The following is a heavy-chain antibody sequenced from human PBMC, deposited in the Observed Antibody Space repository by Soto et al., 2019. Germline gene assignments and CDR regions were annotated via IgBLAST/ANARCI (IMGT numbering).Heavy chain of an antibody. J-gene: IGHJ6*03. CDR2: IWYDGSNK. V-gene: IGHV3-33*01. CDR1: GFTFSSYG. CDR3: ARDSQRGSSFLSAQKVKLYYYYYMDV. D-gene: IGHD6-6*01. Sequence: PGGSLRLSCAASGFTFSSYGMHWVRQAPGKGLEWVAVIWYDGSNKYYADSVKGRFTISRDNSKNTLYLQMNSLRAEDTAVYYCARDSQRGSSFLSAQKVKLYYYYYMDVWGKGTTVTVSS.